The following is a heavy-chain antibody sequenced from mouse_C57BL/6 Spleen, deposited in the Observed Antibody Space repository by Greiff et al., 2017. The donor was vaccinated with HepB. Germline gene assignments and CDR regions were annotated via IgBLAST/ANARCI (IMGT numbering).Heavy chain of an antibody. V-gene: IGHV14-4*01. CDR2: IDPENGDT. CDR3: TRDDGYYGFAY. Sequence: VHVKQSGAELVRPGASVKLSCTASGFNIKDDYMHWVKQRPEQGLEWIGWIDPENGDTEYASKFQGKATITADTSSNTAYLQLSSLTSEDTAVYYCTRDDGYYGFAYWGQGTLVTVSA. J-gene: IGHJ3*01. D-gene: IGHD2-3*01. CDR1: GFNIKDDY.